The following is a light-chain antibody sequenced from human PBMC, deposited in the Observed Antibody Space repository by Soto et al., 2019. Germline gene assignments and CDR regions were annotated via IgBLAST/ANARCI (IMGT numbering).Light chain of an antibody. CDR2: STS. CDR1: QSVDSSY. Sequence: EIVLMQSPGTQSLSPGEKATLSCRASQSVDSSYLAWYQQRPGQAPRLLIYSTSRRATGIPDRFSGRGSGTDFSLTISRLEPEDFAVYYCHQYGTPPRTFGQGTKLEI. CDR3: HQYGTPPRT. V-gene: IGKV3-20*01. J-gene: IGKJ2*01.